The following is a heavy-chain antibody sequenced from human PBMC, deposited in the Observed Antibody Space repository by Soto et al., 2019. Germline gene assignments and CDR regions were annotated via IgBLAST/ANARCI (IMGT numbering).Heavy chain of an antibody. CDR2: ISSNGGYT. Sequence: EVQLVESGGGLVQPGGSLRLSCAASGFTFSTYSMHLVRQAPGKGLEYVSAISSNGGYTYYANSVKGRFTISRDNSKNTLYLQMDSLRAEDMAVYYCASQSHYSSGYSFDYWGQGTLVTVSS. CDR3: ASQSHYSSGYSFDY. V-gene: IGHV3-64*01. CDR1: GFTFSTYS. J-gene: IGHJ4*02. D-gene: IGHD3-22*01.